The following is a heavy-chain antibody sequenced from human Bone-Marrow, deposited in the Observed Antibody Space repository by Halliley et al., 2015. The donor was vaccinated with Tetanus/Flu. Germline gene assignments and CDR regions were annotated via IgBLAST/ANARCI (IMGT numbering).Heavy chain of an antibody. V-gene: IGHV3-23*01. CDR2: IVGSGGNT. Sequence: SLRLSCAASGFTFSNYAMSWVRQAPGKGLEWVSAIVGSGGNTYYADSVKGRFTISRDNSRNTLYLQMNSLRVDDTAVYFCAKGCGSGSYYSTGYCYYGTDVWGQGTTVTVSS. J-gene: IGHJ6*02. CDR1: GFTFSNYA. D-gene: IGHD3-10*01. CDR3: AKGCGSGSYYSTGYCYYGTDV.